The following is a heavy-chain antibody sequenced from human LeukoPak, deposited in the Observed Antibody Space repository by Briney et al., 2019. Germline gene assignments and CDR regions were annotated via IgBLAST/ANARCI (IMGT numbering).Heavy chain of an antibody. CDR2: ISGSGGST. D-gene: IGHD6-13*01. CDR1: GFTFSSYA. Sequence: GGSLRLSCAASGFTFSSYAMSWVRQAPGKGLEWVSGISGSGGSTDYADSVKGRFTISRDSSQNTLYLQMNSLRAEDTAVYYCARDIATAGHFAFDYWGQGTLVTVSS. V-gene: IGHV3-23*01. CDR3: ARDIATAGHFAFDY. J-gene: IGHJ4*02.